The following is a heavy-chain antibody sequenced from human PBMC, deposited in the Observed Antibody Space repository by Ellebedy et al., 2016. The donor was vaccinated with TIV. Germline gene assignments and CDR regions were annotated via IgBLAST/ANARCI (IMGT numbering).Heavy chain of an antibody. D-gene: IGHD3-22*01. J-gene: IGHJ4*02. CDR2: IIPIFGTA. Sequence: SVKVSXKASRGTFSSYAISWVRQAPGQGLEWMGGIIPIFGTANYAQKFQGRVTITADESTSTAYMELSSLRSEDTAVYYCARDRLRNYYDSSLGGTAWGQGTLVTVSS. CDR3: ARDRLRNYYDSSLGGTA. V-gene: IGHV1-69*13. CDR1: RGTFSSYA.